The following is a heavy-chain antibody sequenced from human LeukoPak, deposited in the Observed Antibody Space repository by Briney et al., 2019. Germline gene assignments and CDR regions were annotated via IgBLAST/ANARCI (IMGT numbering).Heavy chain of an antibody. CDR1: GYSISSGYF. CDR3: ARMFRSSWYINWFDP. Sequence: KPSETLPLTCTVSGYSISSGYFWGWIRQPPGKGLEWIGSIYHSGSTSYNPSLKSRLTISVDTSKNQFSLKLNFVTAADTAMYYCARMFRSSWYINWFDPWGQGTLVTVSS. J-gene: IGHJ5*02. D-gene: IGHD6-13*01. V-gene: IGHV4-38-2*02. CDR2: IYHSGST.